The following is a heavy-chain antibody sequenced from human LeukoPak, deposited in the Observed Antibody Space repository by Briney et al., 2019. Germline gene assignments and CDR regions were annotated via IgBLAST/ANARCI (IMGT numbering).Heavy chain of an antibody. D-gene: IGHD2-21*02. Sequence: SETLSLTCTVSGGSISSYYWSWIRQPPGKGLEWIGYIYYSGSTNYNPSLKSRVTISVDTSKNQFSLKLSSVTAADTARYYCAKNYQPLLPIQANWFDPWGQGTLVTVSS. V-gene: IGHV4-59*01. CDR2: IYYSGST. J-gene: IGHJ5*02. CDR1: GGSISSYY. CDR3: AKNYQPLLPIQANWFDP.